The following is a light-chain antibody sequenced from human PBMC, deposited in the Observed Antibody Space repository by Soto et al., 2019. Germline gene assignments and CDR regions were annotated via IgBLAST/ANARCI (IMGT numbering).Light chain of an antibody. J-gene: IGKJ5*01. CDR1: QSVADN. V-gene: IGKV3-15*01. Sequence: EVVMTQSPATLSVSPGERDTLSCRSSQSVADNLAWFQQKPGQGPRLLIYGASTRATGIPARFSGSGSETDFTLTISSLRSEDSAVYHCQQYNNWPITFGQGIRLEI. CDR3: QQYNNWPIT. CDR2: GAS.